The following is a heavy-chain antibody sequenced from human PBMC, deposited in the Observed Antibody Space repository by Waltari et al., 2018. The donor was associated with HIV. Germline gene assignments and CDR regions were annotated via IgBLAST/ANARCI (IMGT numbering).Heavy chain of an antibody. CDR2: IKEDGSEI. CDR1: GFTFSRPW. J-gene: IGHJ4*02. Sequence: EVRLVESGGGLVQPGGSLRLSCAAPGFTFSRPWLTWVRQAPGKGLEWVANIKEDGSEIHYVDSVKGRFTISRDNAKNSLYLQMNSLRAEDTAVYYCARRQQLTDWGQGTLVTVSS. CDR3: ARRQQLTD. V-gene: IGHV3-7*01. D-gene: IGHD6-13*01.